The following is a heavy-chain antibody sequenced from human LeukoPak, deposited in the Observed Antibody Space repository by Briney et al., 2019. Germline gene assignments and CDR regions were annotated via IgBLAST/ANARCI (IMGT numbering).Heavy chain of an antibody. V-gene: IGHV4-39*07. Sequence: SETLSLTCTVSGGSISSSSYYWGWIRQPPGKGLEWIGSIYYSGSTYYNPSLKSRVTISVDTSKNQFSLRLSSVTAADTAVYYCARGKGDFWSAPPADYWGQGTLVTVSS. J-gene: IGHJ4*02. CDR3: ARGKGDFWSAPPADY. CDR2: IYYSGST. D-gene: IGHD3-3*01. CDR1: GGSISSSSYY.